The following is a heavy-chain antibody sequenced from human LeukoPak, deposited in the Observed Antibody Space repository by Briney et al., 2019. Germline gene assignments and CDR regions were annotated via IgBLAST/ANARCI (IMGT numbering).Heavy chain of an antibody. D-gene: IGHD6-19*01. J-gene: IGHJ4*02. V-gene: IGHV3-48*03. CDR2: ISSSGSTI. CDR3: ARGGIAVAGTGNSFDY. Sequence: GGSLRLSCAASGFTFSSYEMNWVRQAPGKGLEWVSYISSSGSTIYYADSVKGRFTISRDNAKNSLYLQMNSLRAEDTAVYYCARGGIAVAGTGNSFDYWGQGTLVTVSS. CDR1: GFTFSSYE.